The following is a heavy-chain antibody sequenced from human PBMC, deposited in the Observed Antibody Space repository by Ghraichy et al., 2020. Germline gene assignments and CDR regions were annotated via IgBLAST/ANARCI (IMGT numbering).Heavy chain of an antibody. CDR1: GFTFSSDA. V-gene: IGHV3-23*01. CDR2: ISGSGGST. CDR3: AKDRRAREVVTAIPGY. J-gene: IGHJ4*02. D-gene: IGHD2-21*02. Sequence: GGSLRLSCAASGFTFSSDAMSWVRQAPGKGLEWVSAISGSGGSTYYADSVKGRFTISRDDSKNTLYLQMNSLRAEDTAVYYCAKDRRAREVVTAIPGYWGQGTLVTVSS.